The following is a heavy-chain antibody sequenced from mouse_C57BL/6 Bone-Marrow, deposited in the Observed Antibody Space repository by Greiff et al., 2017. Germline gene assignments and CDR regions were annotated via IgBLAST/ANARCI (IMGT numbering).Heavy chain of an antibody. V-gene: IGHV1-54*01. Sequence: QVQLQQSGAELVRPGTSVKVSCKASGYAFTNYLIEWVKQRPGQGLEWIGVINPGSGGTNYNEKFKGKATLTVDKSSSTAYMQLSSLTSEDSAVYYCARHYGSSLDYWGQGTTLTVSS. J-gene: IGHJ2*01. CDR3: ARHYGSSLDY. D-gene: IGHD1-1*01. CDR1: GYAFTNYL. CDR2: INPGSGGT.